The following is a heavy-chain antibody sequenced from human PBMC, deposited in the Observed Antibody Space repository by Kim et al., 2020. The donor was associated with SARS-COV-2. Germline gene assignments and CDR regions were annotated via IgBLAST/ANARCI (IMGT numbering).Heavy chain of an antibody. Sequence: SETLSLTCTVSGGSISSYYWSWIRQPPGKGLEWIGYIYYSGSTNYNPSLKSRVTISVDTSKNQFSLKLSSVTAADTAVYYCARVSYYYDSSGYLVWFDPWCQGTLVTVSS. D-gene: IGHD3-22*01. CDR2: IYYSGST. J-gene: IGHJ5*02. V-gene: IGHV4-59*01. CDR3: ARVSYYYDSSGYLVWFDP. CDR1: GGSISSYY.